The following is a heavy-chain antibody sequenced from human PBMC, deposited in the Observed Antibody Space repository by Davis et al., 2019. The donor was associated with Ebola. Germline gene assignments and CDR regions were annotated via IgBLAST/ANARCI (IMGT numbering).Heavy chain of an antibody. D-gene: IGHD6-19*01. J-gene: IGHJ2*01. V-gene: IGHV3-30*04. CDR3: AKAGDQWLVNWHFDL. CDR1: GFTFSSYA. CDR2: ISYDGSNK. Sequence: PGGSLRLSCAASGFTFSSYAMHWVRQTPGKGLEWVAVISYDGSNKYYADSVKGRFTISRDNSKNTLYLQMNSLRAEDTAVYYCAKAGDQWLVNWHFDLWGRGTLVTVSS.